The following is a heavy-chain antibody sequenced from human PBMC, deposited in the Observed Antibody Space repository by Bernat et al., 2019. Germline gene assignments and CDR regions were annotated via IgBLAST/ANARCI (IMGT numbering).Heavy chain of an antibody. CDR3: ARSDPRLVGMDV. J-gene: IGHJ6*02. D-gene: IGHD4-11*01. Sequence: EVQLVESGGGLVQPGGSLRLSCAASGFTFSSYWMHWVRQAPGKGLVWVSRINSDGSSTSYADSVKGRFTISRDNAKNTLYLQMNSLRAEDTAVYYCARSDPRLVGMDVWGQGTTVTGSS. CDR2: INSDGSST. CDR1: GFTFSSYW. V-gene: IGHV3-74*01.